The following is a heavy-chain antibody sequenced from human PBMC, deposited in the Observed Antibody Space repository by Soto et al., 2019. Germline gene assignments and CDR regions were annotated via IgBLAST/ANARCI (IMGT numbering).Heavy chain of an antibody. CDR1: GGSIGSTYHY. V-gene: IGHV4-39*01. CDR3: SSLPDVMVREFYFVS. D-gene: IGHD3-10*01. J-gene: IGHJ4*02. Sequence: SETLSLTCTMSGGSIGSTYHYLGWIRQTPGKGFEWIGIVHYTGQTYYNPSLKSRVTVSVYTSQNQFSLRLTSVTAADTSFYYCSSLPDVMVREFYFVSWGQGTLVTVSS. CDR2: VHYTGQT.